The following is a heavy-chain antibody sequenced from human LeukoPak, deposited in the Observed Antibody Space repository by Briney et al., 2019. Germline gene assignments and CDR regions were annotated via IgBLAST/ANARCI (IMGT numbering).Heavy chain of an antibody. V-gene: IGHV1-69*04. J-gene: IGHJ4*02. Sequence: ASVKVSCKASGGTFSSYAISWVRQAPGQGLEWMGRIIPILGIANYAQKFQGRVTIAADKSTSTAYMELSSLRSDDTAVYYCARAVAGTTGMVYWGQGTLVTVSS. CDR3: ARAVAGTTGMVY. CDR2: IIPILGIA. CDR1: GGTFSSYA. D-gene: IGHD6-19*01.